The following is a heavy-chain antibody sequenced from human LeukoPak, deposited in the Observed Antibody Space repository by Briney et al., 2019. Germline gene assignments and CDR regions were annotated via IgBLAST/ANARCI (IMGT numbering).Heavy chain of an antibody. CDR2: ISAYNGNT. D-gene: IGHD3-10*01. CDR3: ARAVSGSYGSGSYYFDY. CDR1: GYTFTSYG. Sequence: GASVKVSCKASGYTFTSYGISWVRQAPGQGLEWMGWISAYNGNTNYAQKLQGRVTMTTDTSTSTAYMELRSLRSDDTAVCYCARAVSGSYGSGSYYFDYWGQGTLVTVSS. J-gene: IGHJ4*02. V-gene: IGHV1-18*01.